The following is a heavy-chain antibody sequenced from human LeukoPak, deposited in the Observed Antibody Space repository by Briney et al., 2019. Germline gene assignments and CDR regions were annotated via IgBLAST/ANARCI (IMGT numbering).Heavy chain of an antibody. Sequence: GGSLRLSCAASGFTVSSNYMSWVRQAPGKGLEWVSIIYSGGSTFYADSVKGRFTISRDNSKNTLYLQMNSLRAEDTAVYYCAKGITMIVVVIGYFDYWGQGTLVTVSS. CDR1: GFTVSSNY. J-gene: IGHJ4*02. D-gene: IGHD3-22*01. CDR3: AKGITMIVVVIGYFDY. V-gene: IGHV3-53*01. CDR2: IYSGGST.